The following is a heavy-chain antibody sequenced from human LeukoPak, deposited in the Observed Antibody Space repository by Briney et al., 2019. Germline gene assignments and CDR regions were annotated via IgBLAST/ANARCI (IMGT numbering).Heavy chain of an antibody. Sequence: SETLSLTCTVSGDSTSSHYWTWIRQSPGKGLEWLGFIHYSGSTDYNPSLKSRVTISVDTSKNQFSLKLSSVTAADTAVYYCARGPENWGQGTLVTVSS. V-gene: IGHV4-59*11. CDR3: ARGPEN. J-gene: IGHJ4*02. CDR2: IHYSGST. CDR1: GDSTSSHY.